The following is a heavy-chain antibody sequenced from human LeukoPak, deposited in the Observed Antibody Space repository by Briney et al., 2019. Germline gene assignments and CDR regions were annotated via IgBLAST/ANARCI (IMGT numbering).Heavy chain of an antibody. V-gene: IGHV4-39*07. CDR2: IYFTENS. CDR1: GGSISSSSHY. CDR3: ARGVLVTVYAAFDY. Sequence: SETLSLTCTVSGGSISSSSHYWAWIRQPPGKGLEWIGRIYFTENSYNNPSLNSRLTMSVDTSKNQFSLELSSVTAADTAVYYCARGVLVTVYAAFDYWGQGTLVTVSS. J-gene: IGHJ4*02. D-gene: IGHD2-8*01.